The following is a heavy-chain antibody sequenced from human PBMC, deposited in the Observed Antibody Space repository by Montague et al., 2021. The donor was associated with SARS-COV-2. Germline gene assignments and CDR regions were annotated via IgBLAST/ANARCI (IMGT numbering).Heavy chain of an antibody. J-gene: IGHJ4*02. D-gene: IGHD5-12*01. Sequence: IYFGGGTYYNPSLKSRVSISVDTSKNQFSLKLTSVTAADAAVYWCAIDVGKGFSGYETEGVFYYGGQGSLVRVSS. CDR3: AIDVGKGFSGYETEGVFYY. CDR2: IYFGGGT. V-gene: IGHV4-39*07.